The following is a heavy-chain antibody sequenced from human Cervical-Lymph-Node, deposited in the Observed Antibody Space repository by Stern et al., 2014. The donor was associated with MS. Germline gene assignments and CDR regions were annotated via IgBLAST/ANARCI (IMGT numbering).Heavy chain of an antibody. Sequence: VQLMQSGGALVQPGGSLRLSCAASGFTFSSYWMHWVRQAPGKGLEWVSRINRDGSNTDYADSVKGRFTISRDNVKNTVFLQMNSLRAEDTAVYYCARICGGTACNVNSWGQGTLVTVSS. D-gene: IGHD2-15*01. V-gene: IGHV3-74*02. CDR2: INRDGSNT. CDR1: GFTFSSYW. J-gene: IGHJ4*02. CDR3: ARICGGTACNVNS.